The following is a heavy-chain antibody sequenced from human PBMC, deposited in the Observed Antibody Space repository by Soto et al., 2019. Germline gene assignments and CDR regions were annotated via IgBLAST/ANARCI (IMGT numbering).Heavy chain of an antibody. V-gene: IGHV4-30-2*01. CDR2: IFHSGIS. D-gene: IGHD6-6*01. J-gene: IGHJ4*02. CDR3: ARRISARTYYFDY. Sequence: SETLSLTCAVSGGSITTVGYSWSWIRQPPGKGLEWIGYIFHSGISYSNPSLKGRVTMSVDGSKNRFSLRLSSVTAADTAVYYCARRISARTYYFDYWGQGTLVTVSS. CDR1: GGSITTVGYS.